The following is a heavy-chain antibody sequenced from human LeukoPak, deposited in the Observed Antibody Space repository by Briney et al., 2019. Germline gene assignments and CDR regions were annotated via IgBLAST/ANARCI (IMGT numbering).Heavy chain of an antibody. CDR1: GFTFTNYD. CDR2: ISSSSNTI. J-gene: IGHJ4*02. D-gene: IGHD6-19*01. CDR3: VKGVITASVWSFDS. V-gene: IGHV3-48*01. Sequence: GGSLRLSCAASGFTFTNYDMNWVRQAPGKGLEWISYISSSSNTIHYADSVKGRFSISRDNAVNSLYLQMKSLRAEDTAVYYYVKGVITASVWSFDSWGQGTLVTVSS.